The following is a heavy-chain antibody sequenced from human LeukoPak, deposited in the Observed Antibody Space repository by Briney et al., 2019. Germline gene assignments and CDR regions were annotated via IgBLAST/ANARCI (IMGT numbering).Heavy chain of an antibody. CDR3: ARTPIQYYYDSSGYYPWGAFDI. Sequence: GESLKISCKGSGYSFTSYWIGWVRQMPGKGLEWMGIIYPGDSDTRYSPSFQGQVTISADKSISTAYLQWSSLKASDTAMYYCARTPIQYYYDSSGYYPWGAFDIWGQGTMVTVSS. CDR2: IYPGDSDT. D-gene: IGHD3-22*01. V-gene: IGHV5-51*01. CDR1: GYSFTSYW. J-gene: IGHJ3*02.